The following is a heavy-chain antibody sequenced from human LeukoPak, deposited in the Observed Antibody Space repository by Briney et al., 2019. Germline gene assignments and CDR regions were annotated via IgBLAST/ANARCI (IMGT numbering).Heavy chain of an antibody. CDR3: AHHQRDWFDP. J-gene: IGHJ5*02. D-gene: IGHD2-2*01. Sequence: SGPTLVNPTQTLTLTCSFSGFSRSTSGVGVGWIRQPPGKTPEWLALIYWDDDKRYSPSLKSRLTITKDTSKNQVVLKMTNMDPVDTATYYCAHHQRDWFDPWGQGTLVTVSS. V-gene: IGHV2-5*02. CDR1: GFSRSTSGVG. CDR2: IYWDDDK.